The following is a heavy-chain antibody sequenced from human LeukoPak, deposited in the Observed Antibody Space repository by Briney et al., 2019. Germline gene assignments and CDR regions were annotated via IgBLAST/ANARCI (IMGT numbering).Heavy chain of an antibody. J-gene: IGHJ4*02. D-gene: IGHD6-13*01. V-gene: IGHV3-21*01. CDR2: ISSSSSYI. CDR1: GFTFSSYS. Sequence: GGSLRLSCAASGFTFSSYSMNWVRQAPGKGLEWVSSISSSSSYIYYADSVKGRFTISRDNAKNSLYLQMNSLRAEDTAVYYCARDESGIAAAGIPLDYWGQGTLVTVSS. CDR3: ARDESGIAAAGIPLDY.